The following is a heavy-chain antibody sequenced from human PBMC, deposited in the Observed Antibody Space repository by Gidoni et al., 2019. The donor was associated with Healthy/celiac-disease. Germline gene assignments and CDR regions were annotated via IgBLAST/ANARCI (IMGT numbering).Heavy chain of an antibody. CDR2: ISAYNGNT. CDR3: ARIRGGYCSGGSCSNWFDP. Sequence: QVQLVQSGAEVKKPGASVKVSCKASGYTFTSYGISWVRQAPGQGLEWMGWISAYNGNTNYAQKLQGRVTMTTDTSTSTAYMELRSLRSDDTAVYYCARIRGGYCSGGSCSNWFDPWGQGTLVTVSS. CDR1: GYTFTSYG. D-gene: IGHD2-15*01. J-gene: IGHJ5*02. V-gene: IGHV1-18*01.